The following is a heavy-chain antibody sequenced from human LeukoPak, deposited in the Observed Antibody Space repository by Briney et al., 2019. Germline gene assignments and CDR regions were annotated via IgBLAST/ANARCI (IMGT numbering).Heavy chain of an antibody. CDR2: IYPGDSDT. V-gene: IGHV5-51*01. Sequence: GESLKISCKGSGYSFTSYWIGWVRQMPGKGLEWMGIIYPGDSDTRYSPSFQGQVTISADKSISTAYLQWSSLKALDTAMYYCARGLADGGIPESGYSYGLFDYMDVWGKGTTVTISS. D-gene: IGHD5-18*01. CDR3: ARGLADGGIPESGYSYGLFDYMDV. CDR1: GYSFTSYW. J-gene: IGHJ6*03.